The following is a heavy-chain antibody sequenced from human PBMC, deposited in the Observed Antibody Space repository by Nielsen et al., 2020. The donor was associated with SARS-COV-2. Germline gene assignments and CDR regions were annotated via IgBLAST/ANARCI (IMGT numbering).Heavy chain of an antibody. CDR2: ISAYNGNT. CDR1: GGTFSSYA. V-gene: IGHV1-18*01. Sequence: ASVKVSCKASGGTFSSYAISWVRQAPGQGLEWMGWISAYNGNTNYAQKLQGRVTMTTDTSTSTAYMELSSLRSEDTAVYYCARDHLEWLLYDYYYYYGMDVWGQGTTVTVSS. CDR3: ARDHLEWLLYDYYYYYGMDV. J-gene: IGHJ6*02. D-gene: IGHD3-3*01.